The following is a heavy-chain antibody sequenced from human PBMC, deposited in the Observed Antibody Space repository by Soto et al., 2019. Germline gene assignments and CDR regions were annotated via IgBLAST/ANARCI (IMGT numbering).Heavy chain of an antibody. CDR2: IIPIFGTA. J-gene: IGHJ2*01. CDR1: GGTFSSYA. D-gene: IGHD3-10*01. CDR3: ASTPRRVRGVPGWYFDL. V-gene: IGHV1-69*01. Sequence: QVQLVQSGAEVKKPGSSVKVSCKASGGTFSSYAISWVRQAPGQGLEWMGGIIPIFGTANYAQKFQGRVTITTYESTSTAYMELSSLGAEDTAVYYCASTPRRVRGVPGWYFDLWGRGTLVTVSS.